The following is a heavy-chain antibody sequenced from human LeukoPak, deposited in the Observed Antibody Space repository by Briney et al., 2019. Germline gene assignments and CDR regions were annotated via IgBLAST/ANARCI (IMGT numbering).Heavy chain of an antibody. CDR3: VATERWLQWDY. J-gene: IGHJ4*02. CDR1: GVSISSYY. D-gene: IGHD5-24*01. Sequence: SETLSLTCTVSGVSISSYYWSWIRQPPGKGLEWIAFISNSVSTNYNPSLKSRVTISLDTSRKQLSLRLSSVIAADTAVYYCVATERWLQWDYWGQGTLVTVSS. CDR2: ISNSVST. V-gene: IGHV4-4*08.